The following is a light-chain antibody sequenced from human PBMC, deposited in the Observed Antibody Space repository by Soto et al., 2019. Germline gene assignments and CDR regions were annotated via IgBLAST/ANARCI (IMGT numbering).Light chain of an antibody. CDR2: DAY. J-gene: IGKJ1*01. V-gene: IGKV1-5*01. CDR3: LQDINYPWT. Sequence: DIQMTQSPSILSASVGDRVTITCRASQSIRSWLAWYQQKPGKAPKLLIYDAYSLESGVPSRFSGRRSGTDFTLAISSLQPEDSATYYCLQDINYPWTFGQGTKVDIK. CDR1: QSIRSW.